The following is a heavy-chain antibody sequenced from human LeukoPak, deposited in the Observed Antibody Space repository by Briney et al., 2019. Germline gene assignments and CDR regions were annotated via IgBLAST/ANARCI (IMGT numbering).Heavy chain of an antibody. D-gene: IGHD2-2*01. J-gene: IGHJ5*02. V-gene: IGHV3-7*01. Sequence: GGSLLLSCAASGFTFSSYWMSWGRQAPGKGLEWVANIKQDGSEKYYVDSVKGRFTISRDNAKNSLYLQMNSLRAEDTAVYYCARDDCSSISCYHNWFDPWGQGTLVTVSS. CDR3: ARDDCSSISCYHNWFDP. CDR2: IKQDGSEK. CDR1: GFTFSSYW.